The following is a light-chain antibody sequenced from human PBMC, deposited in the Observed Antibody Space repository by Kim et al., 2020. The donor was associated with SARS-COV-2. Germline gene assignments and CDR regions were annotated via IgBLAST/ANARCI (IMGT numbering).Light chain of an antibody. Sequence: DIVMTQSPLSLTVSPGEPASISCRSSQSLLHTNGYNYFDWYLKKPGQSPQLLIYWGFNRASGVPDRFSGSGSGTAFTLKISRVEAEDVGIYYCMQALQTHPYTFGQGTKLEI. CDR1: QSLLHTNGYNY. J-gene: IGKJ2*01. V-gene: IGKV2-28*01. CDR3: MQALQTHPYT. CDR2: WGF.